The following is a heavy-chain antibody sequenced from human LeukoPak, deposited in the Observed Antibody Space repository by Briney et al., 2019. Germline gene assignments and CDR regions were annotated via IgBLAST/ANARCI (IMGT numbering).Heavy chain of an antibody. D-gene: IGHD3-16*01. V-gene: IGHV1-18*01. CDR1: GYTFSTYG. CDR2: ISTDNGDT. J-gene: IGHJ4*02. CDR3: AREGLGELTLDC. Sequence: SSVKVSCKPFGYTFSTYGISWVRQAPGQGLEWTGWISTDNGDTTYAQKFQGRITMTTATSTGTAYMELRSLRSDDAAVYYCAREGLGELTLDCWGQGTLVTVSS.